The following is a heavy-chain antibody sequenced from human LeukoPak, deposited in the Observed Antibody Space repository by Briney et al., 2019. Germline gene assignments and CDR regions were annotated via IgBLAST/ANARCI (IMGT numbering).Heavy chain of an antibody. CDR1: GFTFSSYS. Sequence: GGSLRLSCAASGFTFSSYSMNWVRQAPGKGLEWVSYISSSSSTIYYADSVKGRFTISRDNAKNSLYLQMNSLRAEDTAVYYCAKDSGELLYYYYYYYYMDVWGKGTTVTVSS. V-gene: IGHV3-48*01. J-gene: IGHJ6*03. CDR3: AKDSGELLYYYYYYYYMDV. CDR2: ISSSSSTI. D-gene: IGHD3-10*01.